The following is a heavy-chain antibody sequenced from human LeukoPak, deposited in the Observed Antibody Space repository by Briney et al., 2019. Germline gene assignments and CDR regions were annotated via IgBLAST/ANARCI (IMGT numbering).Heavy chain of an antibody. D-gene: IGHD6-19*01. CDR1: GGSISSSSYY. J-gene: IGHJ4*02. CDR2: IYYSGST. V-gene: IGHV4-39*07. Sequence: SETLSLTCTVSGGSISSSSYYWGWIRQPPGKGLEWIGSIYYSGSTYYNPSLKSRVTISVDTSKNQFSLKLSSGAAADTAVYYCARAHDRAVADYWGQGTLVTVSS. CDR3: ARAHDRAVADY.